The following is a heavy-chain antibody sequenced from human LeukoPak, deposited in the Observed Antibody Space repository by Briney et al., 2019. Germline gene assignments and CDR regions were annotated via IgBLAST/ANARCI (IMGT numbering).Heavy chain of an antibody. Sequence: GGSLRLSCEASGFIFTTSAISWVRQAPGKGLEWVSLISSAGGSTYYSDSVRGRFTISRDNSNNTVSLYMHSLRAEDTAIYYCAKERRSSMDVWGKGTTVSVSS. CDR2: ISSAGGST. CDR1: GFIFTTSA. J-gene: IGHJ6*03. V-gene: IGHV3-23*01. D-gene: IGHD6-6*01. CDR3: AKERRSSMDV.